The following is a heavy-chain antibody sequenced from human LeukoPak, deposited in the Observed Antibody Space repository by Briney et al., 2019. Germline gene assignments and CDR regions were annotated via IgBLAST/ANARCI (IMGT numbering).Heavy chain of an antibody. CDR2: ISANNGDT. CDR3: VRESHVTREDS. D-gene: IGHD1-26*01. V-gene: IGHV1-18*01. J-gene: IGHJ4*02. Sequence: ASVKVSCKASGGTFSSYAISWVRQAPGQGLEWVGWISANNGDTDYAQKFQARVTMTTDTSTSTAYMELRSLRSDDTAVYYCVRESHVTREDSWGQGTLVTVSS. CDR1: GGTFSSYA.